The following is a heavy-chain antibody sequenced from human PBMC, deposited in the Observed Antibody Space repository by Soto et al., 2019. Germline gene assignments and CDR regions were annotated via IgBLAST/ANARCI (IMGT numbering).Heavy chain of an antibody. CDR1: GFTVGSAW. CDR3: TSAPQRALNEEMARS. J-gene: IGHJ5*02. Sequence: ELQLVESGGGLVKPGGSLRLGCEVSGFTVGSAWMNWVRQAPGKGLVWVGRIKSKVDGGTTDYAEPVKGRFTISIDDSKNTLYVQMESLKTEDTALYYCTSAPQRALNEEMARSSGQGPLFTVSS. D-gene: IGHD2-8*01. CDR2: IKSKVDGGTT. V-gene: IGHV3-15*07.